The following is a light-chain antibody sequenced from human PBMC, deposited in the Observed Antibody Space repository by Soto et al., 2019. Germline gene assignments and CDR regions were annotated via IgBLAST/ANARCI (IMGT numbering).Light chain of an antibody. CDR2: DAS. CDR1: QSVSSY. Sequence: TQSPSTLPDTVGERGTLTCRASQSVSSYLAWYQQKPGQAPRLLIYDASNRATGIPARFSGSGSGTDFTLTISSLEPEDFAVYYCQQRNNWPPITFGQGTRLE. J-gene: IGKJ5*01. CDR3: QQRNNWPPIT. V-gene: IGKV3-11*01.